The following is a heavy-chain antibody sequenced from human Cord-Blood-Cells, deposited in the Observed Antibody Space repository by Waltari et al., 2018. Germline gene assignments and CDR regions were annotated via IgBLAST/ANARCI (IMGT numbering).Heavy chain of an antibody. CDR2: ISGSGGST. CDR3: AKGIFSSSWYFDY. CDR1: GFNFSSYA. V-gene: IGHV3-23*01. J-gene: IGHJ4*02. D-gene: IGHD6-13*01. Sequence: EVQLLESGGGLVQPGGSLRLSCAASGFNFSSYAMSWVRQAPGKGLEWVSAISGSGGSTYYADSVKGRFTISRDNSKNTLYLQMNSLRAEDTAVYYCAKGIFSSSWYFDYWGQGTLVTVSS.